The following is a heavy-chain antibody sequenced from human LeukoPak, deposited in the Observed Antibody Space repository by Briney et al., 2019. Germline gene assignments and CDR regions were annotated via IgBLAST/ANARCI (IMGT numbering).Heavy chain of an antibody. CDR3: ARSLHPGSSWYGLFGY. CDR1: GYTFTSYG. V-gene: IGHV1-18*01. CDR2: ISAYNGNT. D-gene: IGHD6-13*01. J-gene: IGHJ4*02. Sequence: EASVKVSCKASGYTFTSYGISWVRQAPGQGLEWIGWISAYNGNTNYAQKLQGRVTMTTDTSTSTAYMELRSLRSDDTAVYYCARSLHPGSSWYGLFGYWGQGTLVTVSS.